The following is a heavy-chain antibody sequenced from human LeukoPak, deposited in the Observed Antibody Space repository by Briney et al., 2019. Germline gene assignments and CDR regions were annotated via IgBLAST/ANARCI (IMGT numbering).Heavy chain of an antibody. CDR1: GYIFTSYV. D-gene: IGHD3-22*01. CDR2: INTNTGNP. CDR3: ARGDYETHGYRTR. V-gene: IGHV7-4-1*02. J-gene: IGHJ4*02. Sequence: GASVKVSCKASGYIFTSYVLHWVRQAPGQGLEWMGWINTNTGNPTYAQGFTGRFVFSLDTSVSTAYLQISSLKADDAAMYYCARGDYETHGYRTRWGQGTLVTVSS.